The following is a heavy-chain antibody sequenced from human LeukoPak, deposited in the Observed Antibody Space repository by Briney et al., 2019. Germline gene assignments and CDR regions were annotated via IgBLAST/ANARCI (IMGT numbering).Heavy chain of an antibody. Sequence: SETLSLTRTVSGGSISSYYWSWIRQPPGKGLEWIGYIYYSGSTNYNPSLKSRVTISVDTSKNQFSLKLSSVTAADTAVYYCARVKRGSPAFDIWGQGTMVTVSS. CDR1: GGSISSYY. J-gene: IGHJ3*02. CDR3: ARVKRGSPAFDI. D-gene: IGHD5-12*01. V-gene: IGHV4-59*01. CDR2: IYYSGST.